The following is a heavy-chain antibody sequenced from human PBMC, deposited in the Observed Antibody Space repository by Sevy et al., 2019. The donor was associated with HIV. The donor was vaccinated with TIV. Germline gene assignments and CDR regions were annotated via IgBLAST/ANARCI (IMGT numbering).Heavy chain of an antibody. CDR1: GFTFSSYS. CDR3: GGDGDRGAFGVGEAFDI. CDR2: ISSSSSYR. D-gene: IGHD3-16*01. V-gene: IGHV3-21*01. J-gene: IGHJ3*02. Sequence: GGSLRLSCAASGFTFSSYSMNWVRQAPGKGLEWVSSISSSSSYRYYADSVKGRFTISRDNAKNSLYLQMNSLRAEDAAVYYCGGDGDRGAFGVGEAFDIWGQGTMVTVSS.